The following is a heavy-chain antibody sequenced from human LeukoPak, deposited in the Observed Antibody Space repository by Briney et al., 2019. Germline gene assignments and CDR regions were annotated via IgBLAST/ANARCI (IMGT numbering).Heavy chain of an antibody. CDR2: ISGSGGST. CDR3: ASDRASYYYGSGSYYSPY. J-gene: IGHJ4*02. V-gene: IGHV3-23*01. CDR1: GFTFGSYA. Sequence: PGGSLRLSCAASGFTFGSYAMSWVRQAPGKGLEWVSAISGSGGSTYYADSVKGRFTISRDNSKNTLYLQMNSLRAEDTAVYYCASDRASYYYGSGSYYSPYWGQGTLVTVSS. D-gene: IGHD3-10*01.